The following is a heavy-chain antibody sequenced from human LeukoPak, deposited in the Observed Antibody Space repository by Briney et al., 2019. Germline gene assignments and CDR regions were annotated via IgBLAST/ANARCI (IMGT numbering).Heavy chain of an antibody. CDR3: AREGGMGYFDY. Sequence: PSQTLSLTCTVSGGSISSGGFHWSWIRQHPGEGMEWIGHIYYSGSTYYNPSLKSRVTISVDTSKNQFSVRLSAVTAADTAVYYCAREGGMGYFDYWGQGTLVTVSS. V-gene: IGHV4-31*03. D-gene: IGHD1-1*01. CDR2: IYYSGST. CDR1: GGSISSGGFH. J-gene: IGHJ4*02.